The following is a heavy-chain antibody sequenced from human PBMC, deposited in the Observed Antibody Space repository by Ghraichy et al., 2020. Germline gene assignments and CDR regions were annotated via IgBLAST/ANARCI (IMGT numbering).Heavy chain of an antibody. V-gene: IGHV3-7*01. CDR1: GFTFSSYW. Sequence: GGSLRLSCAASGFTFSSYWMSWVHQAPGKGLEWVANIKQDGSEKYYVDSVKGRFTISRDNAKNSLYLQMNSLRAEDTAVYYCASVTREAAADELYYYYYMDVWGKGTTVTVSS. D-gene: IGHD6-13*01. CDR3: ASVTREAAADELYYYYYMDV. J-gene: IGHJ6*03. CDR2: IKQDGSEK.